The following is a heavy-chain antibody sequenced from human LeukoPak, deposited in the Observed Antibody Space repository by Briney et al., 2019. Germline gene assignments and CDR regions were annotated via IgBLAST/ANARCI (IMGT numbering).Heavy chain of an antibody. CDR3: VRKKIAAAGPFDY. V-gene: IGHV4-31*03. Sequence: SETLSLTCTLSGGSISSGSYSWNWIRQRPGKGLEWIGYIYNSGSTSYNPSLKSRVTISVDTSKNQFSLKLSSVTAADTAVYFCVRKKIAAAGPFDYWGRGTLVTVSS. J-gene: IGHJ4*02. CDR1: GGSISSGSYS. CDR2: IYNSGST. D-gene: IGHD6-13*01.